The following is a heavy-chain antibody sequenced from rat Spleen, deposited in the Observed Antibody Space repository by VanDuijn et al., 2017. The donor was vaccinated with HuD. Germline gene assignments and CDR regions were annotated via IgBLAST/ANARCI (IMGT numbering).Heavy chain of an antibody. V-gene: IGHV3-1*01. CDR2: ISYSGST. CDR1: DYSITSNY. Sequence: EVQLQESGPGLVKPSQPLSLTCSVTDYSITSNYWDWIRKFPGNKMEWMAYISYSGSTGFNPSLKSRISITRDTSKNQFFLQLNSVTTEDTATYYCARSDYYYSNYIPFAFWGQGTLVTVSS. CDR3: ARSDYYYSNYIPFAF. D-gene: IGHD1-2*01. J-gene: IGHJ3*01.